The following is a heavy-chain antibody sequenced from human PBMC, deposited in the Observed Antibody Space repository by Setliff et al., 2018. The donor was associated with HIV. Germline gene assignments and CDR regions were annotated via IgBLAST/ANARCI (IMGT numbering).Heavy chain of an antibody. CDR2: ISNSGST. J-gene: IGHJ3*02. D-gene: IGHD6-19*01. V-gene: IGHV4-34*01. CDR3: ARDPISSGWYGGWAFDM. Sequence: PSETLSLTCAVYGVPLKPYYWNWIRQSSGNGLEWIGEISNSGSTNYNPSFESRVTMSVDTSKNQFSLKLSSVTAADTAMYYCARDPISSGWYGGWAFDMWGQGTMVTVS. CDR1: GVPLKPYY.